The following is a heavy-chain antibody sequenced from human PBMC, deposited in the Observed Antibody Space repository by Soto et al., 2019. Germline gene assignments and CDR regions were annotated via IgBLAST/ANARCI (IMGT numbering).Heavy chain of an antibody. V-gene: IGHV3-74*01. CDR1: GFTFKSYW. Sequence: GGSLRLSCAASGFTFKSYWMHWVRQAPGKGLVWVSRTNSDGSSTSNADSVKGRFTISRDNAKNTLYLQMNSLRVEDTAVYYCTRGGTYSGSWFDPWGQGTLVTVSS. J-gene: IGHJ5*02. CDR3: TRGGTYSGSWFDP. D-gene: IGHD6-13*01. CDR2: TNSDGSST.